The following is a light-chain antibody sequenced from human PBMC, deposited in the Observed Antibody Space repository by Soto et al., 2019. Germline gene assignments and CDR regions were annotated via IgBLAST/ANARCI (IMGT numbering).Light chain of an antibody. CDR3: KSYAGSNTYV. Sequence: QSALTQPPSASGSPRQSVTISCTGTKSDIGVYDFVSWYQHHPGKAPRLIIYEVVQRPSGVPDRFSGSKSGNTASLTVSGLQAADEAVYFCKSYAGSNTYVFGSGTKVTVL. J-gene: IGLJ1*01. V-gene: IGLV2-8*01. CDR1: KSDIGVYDF. CDR2: EVV.